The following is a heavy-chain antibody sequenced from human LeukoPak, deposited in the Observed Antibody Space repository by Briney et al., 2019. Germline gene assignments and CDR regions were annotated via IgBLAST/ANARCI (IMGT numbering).Heavy chain of an antibody. CDR1: GFTFSSSH. CDR2: ISYGGNNQ. CDR3: ARAPDSSGYYYYFDY. V-gene: IGHV3-30*03. D-gene: IGHD3-22*01. Sequence: GGSLRLSCTASGFTFSSSHWLTWGRQAPGQGLEWVAIISYGGNNQYHAESVKGRFTISRDNTKNTVYLQMNILRPEDTAVYYCARAPDSSGYYYYFDYWGQGALVTVSS. J-gene: IGHJ4*02.